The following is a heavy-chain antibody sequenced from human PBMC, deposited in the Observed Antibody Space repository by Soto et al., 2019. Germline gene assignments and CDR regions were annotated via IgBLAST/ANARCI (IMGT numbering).Heavy chain of an antibody. CDR2: ISAYNGNT. D-gene: IGHD3-22*01. CDR3: ARDYDYDSSGYYYYYWFGP. CDR1: GYTFTSYG. J-gene: IGHJ5*01. Sequence: ASVKVSCKASGYTFTSYGISWVRQAPGQGLEWMGWISAYNGNTNYAQKLQGRVTMTTDTSTSTAYMELRSLRSDDTAVYYCARDYDYDSSGYYYYYWFGPWGRGSLATVSS. V-gene: IGHV1-18*01.